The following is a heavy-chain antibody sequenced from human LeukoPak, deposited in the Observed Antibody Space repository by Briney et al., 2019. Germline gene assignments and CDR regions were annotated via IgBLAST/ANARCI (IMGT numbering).Heavy chain of an antibody. Sequence: GASVKVSCTVSGYTLTELSMHWVRQAPGKGLEWMGGFDPEDGETIYAQKFQGRVTMTEDTSTDTAYMELSSLRSEDTAVYYCATGPTTVTTTGFDYWGQGTLVTVSS. CDR3: ATGPTTVTTTGFDY. CDR2: FDPEDGET. J-gene: IGHJ4*02. CDR1: GYTLTELS. D-gene: IGHD4-17*01. V-gene: IGHV1-24*01.